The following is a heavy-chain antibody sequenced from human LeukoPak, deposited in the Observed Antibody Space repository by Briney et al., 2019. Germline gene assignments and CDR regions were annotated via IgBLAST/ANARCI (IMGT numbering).Heavy chain of an antibody. Sequence: SETLSLTCTVSGGYISSYYWSWIRQPPGKGLEWIGYIYYSGSTNYNPSLKSRVTISVDTSKNQFSLKLSSVTAADTAVYYCARADGVIDTDYYGMDVWGKGTTVTVSS. CDR1: GGYISSYY. CDR2: IYYSGST. CDR3: ARADGVIDTDYYGMDV. J-gene: IGHJ6*04. D-gene: IGHD3-16*02. V-gene: IGHV4-59*01.